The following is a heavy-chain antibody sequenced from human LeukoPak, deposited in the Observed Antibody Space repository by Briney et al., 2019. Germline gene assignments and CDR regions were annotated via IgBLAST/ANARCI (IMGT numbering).Heavy chain of an antibody. Sequence: SVKVSCKASGGTFSSYAFCWVRQAPGQGLEWMEGIIPIFGTTYYAQKYQGRVTITADESTSTVYMELSSLTSEDTAIYYCARDSAEQWLTYYFDYWGQGTLVTVSS. CDR2: IIPIFGTT. CDR1: GGTFSSYA. D-gene: IGHD6-19*01. J-gene: IGHJ4*02. CDR3: ARDSAEQWLTYYFDY. V-gene: IGHV1-69*13.